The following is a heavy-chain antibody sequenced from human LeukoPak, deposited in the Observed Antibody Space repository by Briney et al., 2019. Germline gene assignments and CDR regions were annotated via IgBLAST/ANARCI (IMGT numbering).Heavy chain of an antibody. J-gene: IGHJ6*03. CDR2: IYYSGRP. CDR3: ARELRFPRYMDV. CDR1: GCSISRGDYY. Sequence: PSQTLSLTCTVSGCSISRGDYYWIWIRQPPGKGLEWIGYIYYSGRPYYNPSLKRRVTISVDTSKNQVSRKLSSVTAADTAVYYGARELRFPRYMDVWGKGTTVTLSS. V-gene: IGHV4-30-4*08. D-gene: IGHD3-3*01.